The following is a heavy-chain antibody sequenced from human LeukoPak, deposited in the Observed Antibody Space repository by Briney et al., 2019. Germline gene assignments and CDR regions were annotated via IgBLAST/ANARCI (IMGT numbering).Heavy chain of an antibody. D-gene: IGHD3-22*01. Sequence: GRSLRLSCTASGFTFDDYAMHWVRQAPGKGLDWVSGISGSGGSTYYADSVKGRFTISRDNSKNTLYLQMNSLRAEDTAVYYCAKDPRRWLSAAFDYWGQGTLVTVSS. V-gene: IGHV3-23*01. CDR2: ISGSGGST. J-gene: IGHJ4*02. CDR1: GFTFDDYA. CDR3: AKDPRRWLSAAFDY.